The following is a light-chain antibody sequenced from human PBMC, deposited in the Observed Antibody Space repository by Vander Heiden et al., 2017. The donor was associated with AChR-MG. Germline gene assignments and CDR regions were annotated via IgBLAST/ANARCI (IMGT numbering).Light chain of an antibody. V-gene: IGKV1-5*03. J-gene: IGKJ2*01. CDR1: QRISGW. Sequence: DFHMTQSPSTLSASLGGRVIITCRASQRISGWLAWYQQKPGKAPKLLIYKASSLEGGVPSRFSGSGSGTEFTLTISSLQPDDFATYYCQQYNSCPSTFGQGSKLEIK. CDR3: QQYNSCPST. CDR2: KAS.